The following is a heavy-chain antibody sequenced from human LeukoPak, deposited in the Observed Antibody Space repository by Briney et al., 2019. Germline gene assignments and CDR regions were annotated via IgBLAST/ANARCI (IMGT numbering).Heavy chain of an antibody. D-gene: IGHD2/OR15-2a*01. CDR3: AREGPRGNSQFDY. J-gene: IGHJ4*02. CDR1: GFTFSSYG. V-gene: IGHV3-33*01. CDR2: IWYDGSNK. Sequence: GGSLRLSCAASGFTFSSYGMHWVRQAPGKGLEWVALIWYDGSNKYYADSVKGRPTISRDNSKNTLYLQMNSLRAEDTAVYYCAREGPRGNSQFDYWGQGTLVTVAS.